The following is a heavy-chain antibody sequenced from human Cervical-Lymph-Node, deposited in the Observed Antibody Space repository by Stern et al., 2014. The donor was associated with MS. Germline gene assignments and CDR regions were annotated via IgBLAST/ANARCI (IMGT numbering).Heavy chain of an antibody. J-gene: IGHJ3*01. V-gene: IGHV5-51*03. CDR3: ARVNPHVVGDAFDV. Sequence: EVQLVESGEEVKKPGESLKISCKGSGYSFTSYWIAWVRQMPGNGLEWMGIIYPGDSDTRFNSSFRGQVTLSADKSISTAYLRWSSLKASDTAMYYCARVNPHVVGDAFDVWGQGTVVTVSS. CDR2: IYPGDSDT. D-gene: IGHD2-15*01. CDR1: GYSFTSYW.